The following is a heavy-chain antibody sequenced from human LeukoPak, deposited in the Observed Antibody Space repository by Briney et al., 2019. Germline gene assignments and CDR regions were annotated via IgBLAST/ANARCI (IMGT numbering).Heavy chain of an antibody. CDR2: MNPKTGTT. CDR3: ARGLLGYYYYYMDV. D-gene: IGHD2-21*01. J-gene: IGHJ6*03. CDR1: RSTFKTYD. Sequence: ASVKASCKASRSTFKTYDIHWVRQTRGQGLEWMAWMNPKTGTTGYATTFQGRISMTSNTSISTAYMELSSVRPLDMAIYYSARGLLGYYYYYMDVWGEGTKVTVS. V-gene: IGHV1-8*01.